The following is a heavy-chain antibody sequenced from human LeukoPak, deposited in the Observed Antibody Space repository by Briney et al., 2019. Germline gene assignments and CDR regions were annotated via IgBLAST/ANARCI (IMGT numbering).Heavy chain of an antibody. V-gene: IGHV7-4-1*02. CDR2: INTNTGHP. D-gene: IGHD3-10*01. J-gene: IGHJ4*02. CDR1: GYNFTNYA. CDR3: ARDDVVGDLLYPFDY. Sequence: GASVKVSCKASGYNFTNYAINWVRQAPGKGLEWMGWINTNTGHPTYAQGITGRFAFSLDTSVSTAFLQITSLKGEDTAVYFCARDDVVGDLLYPFDYWGQGTLVTVSS.